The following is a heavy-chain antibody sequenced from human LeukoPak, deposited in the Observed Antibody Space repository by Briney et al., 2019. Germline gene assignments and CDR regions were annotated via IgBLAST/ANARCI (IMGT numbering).Heavy chain of an antibody. D-gene: IGHD3-10*01. J-gene: IGHJ4*02. Sequence: SETLSLTCTVSGGSISSSSYYWGWIRQPPGKGLEWIGSIYYSGSTYYNPSLKSRVTISVDTSKNQFSLKLSSVTAADTAVYYCARFGGAFDYWGQGTLVTVSS. CDR1: GGSISSSSYY. CDR3: ARFGGAFDY. V-gene: IGHV4-39*07. CDR2: IYYSGST.